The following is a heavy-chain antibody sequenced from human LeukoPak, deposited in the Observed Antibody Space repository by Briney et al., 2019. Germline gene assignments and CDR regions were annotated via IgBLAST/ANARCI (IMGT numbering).Heavy chain of an antibody. CDR2: ISAYNGNT. Sequence: ASVKVSCKASGYTFTSYGISWVRQAPGQGLEWMGWISAYNGNTNYAQKLQGRVTMTTDTSTSTAYMELSSLRSEDTAVYYCGSCYGEHYYYMDVWRKGTTVTVSS. J-gene: IGHJ6*03. CDR1: GYTFTSYG. V-gene: IGHV1-18*01. CDR3: GSCYGEHYYYMDV. D-gene: IGHD2-15*01.